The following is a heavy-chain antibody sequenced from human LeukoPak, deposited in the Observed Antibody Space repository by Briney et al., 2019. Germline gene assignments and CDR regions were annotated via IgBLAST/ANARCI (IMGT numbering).Heavy chain of an antibody. CDR2: IRYDGSNK. J-gene: IGHJ6*03. CDR1: GFTFSSYG. V-gene: IGHV3-30*02. Sequence: SGGSLRLSCAASGFTFSSYGMHWVRQAPGKGLEGGAFIRYDGSNKYYADSVKGRFTISRDNSKNTLYLQMNSLRAEDTAVYYCAKDQLQGYYYYYMDVWGKGTTVTVSS. CDR3: AKDQLQGYYYYYMDV. D-gene: IGHD1-7*01.